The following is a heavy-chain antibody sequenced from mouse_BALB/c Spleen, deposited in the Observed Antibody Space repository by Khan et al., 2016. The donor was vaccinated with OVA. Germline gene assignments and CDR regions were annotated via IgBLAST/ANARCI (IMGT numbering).Heavy chain of an antibody. CDR1: GYTFTSNT. D-gene: IGHD2-14*01. J-gene: IGHJ4*01. Sequence: VQLQESGAELARPGASVKMSCKASGYTFTSNTMHWVKQRPGQGLEWIGYINPRSSYTNYNQKFKDKATLTADKSSSTAYMQLSSLTSEDSAVYYCARRTTEYTMDYWGQGTSVTVSS. V-gene: IGHV1-4*01. CDR2: INPRSSYT. CDR3: ARRTTEYTMDY.